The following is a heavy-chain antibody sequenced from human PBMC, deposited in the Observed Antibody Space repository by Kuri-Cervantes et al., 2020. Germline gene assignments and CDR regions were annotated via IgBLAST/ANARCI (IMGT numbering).Heavy chain of an antibody. Sequence: SQTLSLTCAVYGGSFSGYYWSWVRQPPGKGLEWIGEINHSGSTNYNPSLKSRVTISVDTSKNQFSLKLSSVTAADTAVYYCASSSGYIHEYFQHWGQGTLVTVSS. V-gene: IGHV4-34*01. CDR3: ASSSGYIHEYFQH. J-gene: IGHJ1*01. CDR1: GGSFSGYY. D-gene: IGHD5-12*01. CDR2: INHSGST.